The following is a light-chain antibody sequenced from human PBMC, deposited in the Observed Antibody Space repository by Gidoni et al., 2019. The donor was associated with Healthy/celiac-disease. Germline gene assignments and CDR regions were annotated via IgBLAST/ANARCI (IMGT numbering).Light chain of an antibody. CDR2: DVS. Sequence: QSALTQPASVSGSPGLPITISCTGTSSDVGGYNYVSWYQQHPGKAPKLMIYDVSNRPSGVSNRFSGSKSGNTASLTISGLQAEDEADYYCSSYTSSSTLWVFGGGTKLTVL. CDR3: SSYTSSSTLWV. CDR1: SSDVGGYNY. J-gene: IGLJ3*02. V-gene: IGLV2-14*03.